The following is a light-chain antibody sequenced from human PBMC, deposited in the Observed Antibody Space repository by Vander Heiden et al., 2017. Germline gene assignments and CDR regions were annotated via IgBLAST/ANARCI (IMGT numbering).Light chain of an antibody. CDR1: NIGSKG. CDR2: DDS. V-gene: IGLV3-21*03. Sequence: SFVLTPPPPLSAAPENTAKITCGGNNIGSKGVHWYQQKPGQAPVQVVYDDSDRPSGIPERFSGSNSGNTATLTISRVEDGDEADYYCQVCDSSSDWVFGGGTQLTVL. CDR3: QVCDSSSDWV. J-gene: IGLJ3*02.